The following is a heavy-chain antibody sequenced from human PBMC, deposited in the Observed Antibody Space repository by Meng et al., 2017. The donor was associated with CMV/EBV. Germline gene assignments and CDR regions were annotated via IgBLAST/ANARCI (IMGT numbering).Heavy chain of an antibody. CDR3: ARSITIFGVVMGFDP. CDR1: GSSISSGYY. V-gene: IGHV4-38-2*02. D-gene: IGHD3-3*01. Sequence: SETLSLTCTVSGSSISSGYYWGWIRQPPGKGLEWIGSIYHSGSTYYNPSLKSRVTISVDTSKNQFSLKLSSVTAADTAVYYCARSITIFGVVMGFDPWGQGTLVTVSS. CDR2: IYHSGST. J-gene: IGHJ5*02.